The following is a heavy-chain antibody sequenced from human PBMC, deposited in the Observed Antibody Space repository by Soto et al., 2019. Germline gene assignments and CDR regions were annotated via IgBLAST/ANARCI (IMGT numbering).Heavy chain of an antibody. J-gene: IGHJ4*02. D-gene: IGHD3-3*01. CDR1: GGSISSGGYY. Sequence: PSETLSLTCTVSGGSISSGGYYWSWIRQHPGKGLEWIGYIYYSGSTYYNPSLKSRVTISVDTSKNQFSLKLSSVTAADTAVYYCARVRSSGGPDFWSDRWGQGTLVTVSS. V-gene: IGHV4-31*03. CDR2: IYYSGST. CDR3: ARVRSSGGPDFWSDR.